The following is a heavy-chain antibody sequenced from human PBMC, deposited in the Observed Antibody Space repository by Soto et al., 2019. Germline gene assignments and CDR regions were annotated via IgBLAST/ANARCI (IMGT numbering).Heavy chain of an antibody. V-gene: IGHV1-18*01. CDR1: GYTFTSYG. D-gene: IGHD3-10*01. CDR3: ARDSLTITMVLGVIILGY. Sequence: QVQLVQSGAEVKKPGASVKVSCKASGYTFTSYGISWVRQAPGQGLEWMGWISAYNGNTNYAQKLQGRVTMTTDTSTSTAYMERRSLRSDDTAVYYCARDSLTITMVLGVIILGYWGQGTLVTVSS. CDR2: ISAYNGNT. J-gene: IGHJ4*02.